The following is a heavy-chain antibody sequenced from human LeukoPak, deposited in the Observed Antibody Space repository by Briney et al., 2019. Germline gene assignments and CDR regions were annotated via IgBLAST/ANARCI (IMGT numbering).Heavy chain of an antibody. V-gene: IGHV4-34*01. CDR3: ARGGSIFGVVIRRNWFDP. J-gene: IGHJ5*02. CDR2: INHSGST. D-gene: IGHD3-3*01. Sequence: SETLSLTCAVYGGSFSGYYWSWIRQPPGKGLEWIGEINHSGSTNYNPSPKSRVTISVDTSKNQFSLKLSSVTAADTAVYYCARGGSIFGVVIRRNWFDPWGQGTLVTVSS. CDR1: GGSFSGYY.